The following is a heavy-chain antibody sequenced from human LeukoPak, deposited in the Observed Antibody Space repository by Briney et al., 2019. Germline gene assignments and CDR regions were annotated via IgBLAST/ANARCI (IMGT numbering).Heavy chain of an antibody. CDR1: GFTFSSYA. J-gene: IGHJ4*02. Sequence: PGGSLGLSCAASGFTFSSYAMSWVRQAPGKGLEWVSAISGSGGSTYYADSVKGRFTISRDNSKNTLYLQMNSLRAEDTAVYYCATRGYSYGSSDYWGQGTLVTVSS. D-gene: IGHD5-18*01. CDR3: ATRGYSYGSSDY. V-gene: IGHV3-23*01. CDR2: ISGSGGST.